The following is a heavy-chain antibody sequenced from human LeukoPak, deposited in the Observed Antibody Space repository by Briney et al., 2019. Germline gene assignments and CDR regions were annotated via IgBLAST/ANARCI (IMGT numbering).Heavy chain of an antibody. CDR1: GGSISSSSHH. CDR2: NYYSGNT. Sequence: SETLSLTCSVSGGSISSSSHHWGWIRQSPARGVEWIVSNYYSGNTYYDPSIKSLVTISVDTSKNQFPLKMSAVTAAATAVYYCASQNTAMVTFDYWGQGTLVTVSS. D-gene: IGHD5-18*01. J-gene: IGHJ4*02. V-gene: IGHV4-39*01. CDR3: ASQNTAMVTFDY.